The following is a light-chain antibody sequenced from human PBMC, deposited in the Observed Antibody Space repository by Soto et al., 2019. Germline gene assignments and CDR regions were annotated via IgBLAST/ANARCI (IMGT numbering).Light chain of an antibody. V-gene: IGLV2-14*01. CDR3: SSYTSRTTLSAV. Sequence: QSALTQPASVSGSPGQAITISFPGTSSDVGGYNYFSWYQQHPGKAPKLMIYGVTNRPSGVSNRFSGSKSGNTASLTISGLQAEDEADYYCSSYTSRTTLSAVFGGGTKVTVL. CDR1: SSDVGGYNY. CDR2: GVT. J-gene: IGLJ2*01.